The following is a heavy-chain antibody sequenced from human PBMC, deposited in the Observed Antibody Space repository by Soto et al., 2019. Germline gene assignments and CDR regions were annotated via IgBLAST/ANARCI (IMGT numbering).Heavy chain of an antibody. CDR1: GGTFSSYT. J-gene: IGHJ6*02. CDR3: ARDDYGGNSVYGMDV. Sequence: SVKVSCKASGGTFSSYTISWVRQAPGQGLEWMGGIIPILGIANYAQKFQGRVTITADKSTSTAYMELSSLRSEDTAVYYCARDDYGGNSVYGMDVWGQGTTVTVSS. V-gene: IGHV1-69*10. CDR2: IIPILGIA. D-gene: IGHD4-17*01.